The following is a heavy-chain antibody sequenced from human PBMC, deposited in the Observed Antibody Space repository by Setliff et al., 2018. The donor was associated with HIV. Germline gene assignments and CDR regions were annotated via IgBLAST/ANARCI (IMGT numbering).Heavy chain of an antibody. J-gene: IGHJ4*02. CDR1: GGPLSGHY. CDR2: TSHSGKT. Sequence: SETLSLTCAVYGGPLSGHYWSWIRQPPGQGLEWIGETSHSGKTNYNPSLKSRVAISVDTSKNQFSLKLTSVTAADTAVYYCVTSSSWSSRLNFWGPGMLVTVSS. CDR3: VTSSSWSSRLNF. D-gene: IGHD2-2*01. V-gene: IGHV4-34*01.